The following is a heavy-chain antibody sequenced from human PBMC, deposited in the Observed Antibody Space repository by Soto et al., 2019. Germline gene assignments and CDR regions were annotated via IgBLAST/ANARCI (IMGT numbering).Heavy chain of an antibody. Sequence: PGGSLRLSCAASGFTFSSYAMSWVRQSPGKGLEWVSAISGSGGSTYYADSVKGRFTISRDNSKNTLYLQMNSLRAEDTAVYYCAKDKRLVTVTTFDYWGQGTLVTVSS. CDR3: AKDKRLVTVTTFDY. D-gene: IGHD4-17*01. CDR2: ISGSGGST. J-gene: IGHJ4*02. V-gene: IGHV3-23*01. CDR1: GFTFSSYA.